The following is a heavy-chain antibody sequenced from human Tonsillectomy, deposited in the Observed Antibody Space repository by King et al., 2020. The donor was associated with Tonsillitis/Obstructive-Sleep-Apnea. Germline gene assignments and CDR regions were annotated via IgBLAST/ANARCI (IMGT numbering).Heavy chain of an antibody. J-gene: IGHJ6*03. CDR2: ISVYKDNT. Sequence: QLVQSGAEVKKPGASVKVSCKASGYTFSSYGIIWVRQAPGQGLEWMGWISVYKDNTNYAQKFQGRVTMTTDTSTSTAYMELRSLRSDDTDVYYCARGPRYCSSTSCYKDYYYYMDVWGKGTTVTVSS. V-gene: IGHV1-18*01. CDR1: GYTFSSYG. D-gene: IGHD2-2*02. CDR3: ARGPRYCSSTSCYKDYYYYMDV.